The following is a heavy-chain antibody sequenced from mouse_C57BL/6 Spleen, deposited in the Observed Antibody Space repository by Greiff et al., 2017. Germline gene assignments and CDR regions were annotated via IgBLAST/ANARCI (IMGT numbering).Heavy chain of an antibody. D-gene: IGHD2-5*01. Sequence: EVQLVESGPELVKPGASVKIPCKASGYTFTDYNMDWVKQSHGKSLEWIGDINPNNGGTIYNQKFKGKATLTVDKSSSTAYMELRSLTSEDTAVYYCARTPIFYSNYAMDYWGQGTSVTVSS. J-gene: IGHJ4*01. CDR2: INPNNGGT. CDR3: ARTPIFYSNYAMDY. V-gene: IGHV1-18*01. CDR1: GYTFTDYN.